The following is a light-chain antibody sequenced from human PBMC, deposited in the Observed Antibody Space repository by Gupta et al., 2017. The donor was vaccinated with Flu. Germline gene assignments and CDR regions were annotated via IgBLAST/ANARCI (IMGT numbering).Light chain of an antibody. CDR2: DAS. V-gene: IGKV3-20*01. CDR1: QTLSNNY. Sequence: TRSMSPGERATLSCRASQTLSNNYLAWYQQKPAQAPRLLIDDASTRATGIPDRFSGSGSGTDFTLTIDRLEPEDFAVYYCQQYSRSPPVTFGQGTRLEFK. CDR3: QQYSRSPPVT. J-gene: IGKJ5*01.